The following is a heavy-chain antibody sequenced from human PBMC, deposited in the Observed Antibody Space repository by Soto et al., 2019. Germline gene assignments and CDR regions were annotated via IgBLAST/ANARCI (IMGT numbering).Heavy chain of an antibody. CDR2: IYSGGST. CDR3: ARNDRPELLWGMDV. CDR1: GFTVSSNY. Sequence: EVQLVESGGGLIQPGGSLRLSCAASGFTVSSNYMSWVRQAPGKGLEWVSVIYSGGSTYYADSGKGRFTISRDNSKNTLYLQMNSLRAEDTAVYYCARNDRPELLWGMDVWGQGTTVTVSS. J-gene: IGHJ6*02. D-gene: IGHD2-21*02. V-gene: IGHV3-53*01.